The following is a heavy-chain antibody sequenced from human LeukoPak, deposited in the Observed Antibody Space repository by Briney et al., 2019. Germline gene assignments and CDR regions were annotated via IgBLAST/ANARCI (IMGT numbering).Heavy chain of an antibody. J-gene: IGHJ4*02. V-gene: IGHV1-3*01. Sequence: ASVKVSCTASGYTFTSYAMHWVRQAPGQRLEWMGWINAGNGNTKYSQKFQVRVTITRDTSASTAYMELSSLRSEDTAVYYCAGERSSGWYRDYWGQGTLVTVSS. CDR3: AGERSSGWYRDY. D-gene: IGHD6-19*01. CDR2: INAGNGNT. CDR1: GYTFTSYA.